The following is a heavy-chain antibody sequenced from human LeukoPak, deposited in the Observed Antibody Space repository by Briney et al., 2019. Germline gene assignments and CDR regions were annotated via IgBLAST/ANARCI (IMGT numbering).Heavy chain of an antibody. CDR3: ARAVLRFSSGFDY. CDR2: INPNSGGT. J-gene: IGHJ4*02. D-gene: IGHD3-3*01. Sequence: GASVKVSCKASGYTFTGYYMHWVRQAPGQGLEWMGWINPNSGGTNYAQKFQGRVTMTRDTSISTAYMELSRLRSDDTAVYYCARAVLRFSSGFDYWGQGTLVTVSS. CDR1: GYTFTGYY. V-gene: IGHV1-2*02.